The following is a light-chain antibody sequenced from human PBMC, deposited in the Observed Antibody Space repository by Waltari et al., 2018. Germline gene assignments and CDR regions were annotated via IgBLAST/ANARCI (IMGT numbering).Light chain of an antibody. V-gene: IGLV3-19*01. J-gene: IGLJ1*01. Sequence: SSELTQDPAVSVALGHTVRITCQRNSFTYYYANWYRQKPGQAHVLVMYGKNKRPSGIPDRFSCSCSGYTASLTITGAPAEDEADYYCNSRDSNGNPFVFGAATKVTVL. CDR2: GKN. CDR3: NSRDSNGNPFV. CDR1: SFTYYY.